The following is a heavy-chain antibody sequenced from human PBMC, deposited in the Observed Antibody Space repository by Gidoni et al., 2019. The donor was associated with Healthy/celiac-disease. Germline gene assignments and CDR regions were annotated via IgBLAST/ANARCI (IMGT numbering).Heavy chain of an antibody. CDR2: SSGSGGST. J-gene: IGHJ5*02. Sequence: EVQLLESGGGLVQPGGSLRLSCAASGFTFSSYAMSWVRQAPGKGLEWVSASSGSGGSTYYADSVKGRFTISRDKSKNTLYLQMNSLRAEDTAVYYCAKSWRRRDYSNYGGWFDPWGQGTLVTVSS. CDR1: GFTFSSYA. CDR3: AKSWRRRDYSNYGGWFDP. D-gene: IGHD4-4*01. V-gene: IGHV3-23*01.